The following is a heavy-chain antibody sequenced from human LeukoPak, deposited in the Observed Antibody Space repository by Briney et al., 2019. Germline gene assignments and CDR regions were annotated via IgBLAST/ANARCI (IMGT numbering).Heavy chain of an antibody. CDR2: ISGSGGST. Sequence: GGSLRLSCAASGFTFSSYAMSWVRQAPGKGLEWVSAISGSGGSTYYADSVKGRFTISRDNSKNTLYLQMNSLRAEDTAVYYCASTAMDTYYYYYMDVWGKGTTVTVSS. D-gene: IGHD5-18*01. J-gene: IGHJ6*03. CDR1: GFTFSSYA. CDR3: ASTAMDTYYYYYMDV. V-gene: IGHV3-23*01.